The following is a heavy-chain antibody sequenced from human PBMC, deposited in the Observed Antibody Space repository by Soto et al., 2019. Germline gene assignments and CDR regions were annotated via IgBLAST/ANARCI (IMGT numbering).Heavy chain of an antibody. J-gene: IGHJ4*02. CDR3: ARHGSN. Sequence: SSETLSVTCTVSGVSISNSSYYWGWIRRPPGKGLEWIGTIYYSGITYYNPSLKIRVTISVDTSKNQFSLKLTSVTAADTAVYYCARHGSNWGQGTLVTVSS. CDR2: IYYSGIT. CDR1: GVSISNSSYY. V-gene: IGHV4-39*01.